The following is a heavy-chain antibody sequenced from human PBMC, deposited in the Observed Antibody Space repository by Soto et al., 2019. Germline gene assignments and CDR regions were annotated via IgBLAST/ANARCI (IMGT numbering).Heavy chain of an antibody. Sequence: QVQLVQSGAEVKKPGASVKVSCKASGYTFTSYGISWVRQAPGQGLEWMGWISAYNGNTNYAQKLQGRVTMTTDTSTSTANMEVRSLRSDDTAVYYCATGDYPPYYYYGMDVWGQGTTVTVSS. V-gene: IGHV1-18*01. CDR2: ISAYNGNT. D-gene: IGHD4-17*01. CDR1: GYTFTSYG. CDR3: ATGDYPPYYYYGMDV. J-gene: IGHJ6*02.